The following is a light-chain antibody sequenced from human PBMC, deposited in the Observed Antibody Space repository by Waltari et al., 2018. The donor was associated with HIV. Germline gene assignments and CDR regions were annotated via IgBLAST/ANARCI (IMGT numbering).Light chain of an antibody. J-gene: IGLJ2*01. CDR3: CSYAGTSTYVA. Sequence: QSALTQPASVSGSPGQSITISCTGTSSPVGSSNLVSWYQQHPGKAPKLTIYEVSKRPSGVSNRFHGSKSGNTASLTISGLQAEDEADYYCCSYAGTSTYVAFGGGTKLTVL. CDR2: EVS. CDR1: SSPVGSSNL. V-gene: IGLV2-23*02.